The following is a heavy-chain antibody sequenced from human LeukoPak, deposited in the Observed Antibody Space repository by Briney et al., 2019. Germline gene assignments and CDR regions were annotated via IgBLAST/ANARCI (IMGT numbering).Heavy chain of an antibody. J-gene: IGHJ5*02. Sequence: QPGGSLRLSCTASGISISGYWMHWVRQAPGKGLVWLSRINSDGSGTDYADSVKGRFTVSGDNGKNTVYLRMSSLRAEDTAVYYCARDPYILDAAWGQGTLVTVSS. CDR2: INSDGSGT. D-gene: IGHD3-16*01. CDR1: GISISGYW. CDR3: ARDPYILDAA. V-gene: IGHV3-74*01.